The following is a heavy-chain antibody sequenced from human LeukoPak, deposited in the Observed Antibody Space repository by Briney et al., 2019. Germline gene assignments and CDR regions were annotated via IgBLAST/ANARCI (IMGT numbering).Heavy chain of an antibody. CDR2: IWYDGSNK. D-gene: IGHD6-13*01. Sequence: GGSLRLSCAASGFTFSSYGMHWVRQAPGKGLEWVAVIWYDGSNKYYADSVKGRFTISRDNSKNTLYLQMNSLRAEDTAVYYCARGRAVFIAAHPTYYFDYWGQGTLVTVSS. CDR3: ARGRAVFIAAHPTYYFDY. CDR1: GFTFSSYG. J-gene: IGHJ4*02. V-gene: IGHV3-33*01.